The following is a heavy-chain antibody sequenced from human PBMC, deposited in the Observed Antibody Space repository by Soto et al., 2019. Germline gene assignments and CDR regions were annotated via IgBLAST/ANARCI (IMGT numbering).Heavy chain of an antibody. J-gene: IGHJ6*02. Sequence: GGSTRLSCAASRFTFNKYAMAWARQAPGKGLELVSAISYNGGSTYYADSVKGRFTISRDNSKNTLYLQMNSLRAEDTAVYYCAKALEYSSSFWEDYYYGMDVWGQGTTVTVSS. CDR3: AKALEYSSSFWEDYYYGMDV. CDR1: RFTFNKYA. CDR2: ISYNGGST. D-gene: IGHD6-6*01. V-gene: IGHV3-23*01.